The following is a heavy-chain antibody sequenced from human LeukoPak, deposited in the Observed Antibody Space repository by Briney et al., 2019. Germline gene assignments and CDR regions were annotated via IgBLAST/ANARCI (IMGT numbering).Heavy chain of an antibody. Sequence: SETLSLTCTVSGGSISSGGYYWSWIRQHPGKGLEWIGYIYYSGSTNYNPSLKSRVTISVDTSKNQFSLKLSSVTAADTAVYYCARLGVRYYYYMDVWGKGTTVTVSS. CDR3: ARLGVRYYYYMDV. J-gene: IGHJ6*03. D-gene: IGHD1-1*01. CDR2: IYYSGST. V-gene: IGHV4-61*08. CDR1: GGSISSGGYY.